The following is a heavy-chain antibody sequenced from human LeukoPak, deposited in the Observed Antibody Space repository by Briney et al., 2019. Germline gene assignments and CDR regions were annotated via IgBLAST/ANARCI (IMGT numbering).Heavy chain of an antibody. CDR1: GFTFSSYE. J-gene: IGHJ4*02. V-gene: IGHV3-48*03. CDR2: ISRVGSPI. D-gene: IGHD3-3*01. Sequence: GGSLRLSCAASGFTFSSYEMNWVRQAPGKGLEWVSAISRVGSPIYYADSVKGRFTTSRDNAKKSLFLQMNSLRAEDTAVYYCTRVSWRGEIFWGQGTLVSVSS. CDR3: TRVSWRGEIF.